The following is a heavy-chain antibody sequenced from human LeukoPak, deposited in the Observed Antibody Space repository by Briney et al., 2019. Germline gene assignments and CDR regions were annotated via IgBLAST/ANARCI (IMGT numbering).Heavy chain of an antibody. CDR1: GGSISSYY. D-gene: IGHD3-10*01. V-gene: IGHV4-4*07. Sequence: SETLSLTCTVSGGSISSYYWSWIRQPAGKGLEWIGRIYTSGSTNYNPSPKSRVTMSVDTSKNQFSLKLSSVTAADTAVYYCARDGLLWFGDDDAFDIWGQGTMVTVSS. J-gene: IGHJ3*02. CDR2: IYTSGST. CDR3: ARDGLLWFGDDDAFDI.